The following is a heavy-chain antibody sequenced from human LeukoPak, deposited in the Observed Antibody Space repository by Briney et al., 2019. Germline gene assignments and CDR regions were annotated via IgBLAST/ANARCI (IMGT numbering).Heavy chain of an antibody. Sequence: ASVKVSCKASGYTFTSYYMHWVRQAPGQGLEWKGIINPSGGSTSYAQKFQGRVTMTRDTSTSTVYMELSSLRSEDTAVYYCAIDSLGYCSSTSCYWTEVMGYWGQGTLVTVSS. D-gene: IGHD2-2*01. J-gene: IGHJ4*02. CDR1: GYTFTSYY. CDR2: INPSGGST. CDR3: AIDSLGYCSSTSCYWTEVMGY. V-gene: IGHV1-46*01.